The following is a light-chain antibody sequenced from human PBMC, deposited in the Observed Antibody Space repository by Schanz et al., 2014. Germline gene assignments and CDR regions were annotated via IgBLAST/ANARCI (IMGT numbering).Light chain of an antibody. CDR1: SSNIGSNT. Sequence: QSVLTQPPSASGTPGQRVNISCSGSSSNIGSNTVNWYQQLPGTAPKLLIYSNNQRPSGVPDRLSGSKSGTSASLAISGLQSEDEADYYCAAWDDSLNGWVFGGGTKLTVL. CDR2: SNN. V-gene: IGLV1-44*01. J-gene: IGLJ3*02. CDR3: AAWDDSLNGWV.